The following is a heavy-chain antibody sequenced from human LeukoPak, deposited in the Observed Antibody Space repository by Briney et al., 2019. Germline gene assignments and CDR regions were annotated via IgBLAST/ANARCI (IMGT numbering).Heavy chain of an antibody. J-gene: IGHJ4*02. Sequence: PGGSLRLSCAASGFTFSDYYMGWIRQAPGKGLEWVSYISSSSSYTNYADSVKGRFTISRDNAKNSLYLQMDSLRAEDTAVYYCAREGSEYSGYGRGADYWGQGTLVTVSS. V-gene: IGHV3-11*05. CDR2: ISSSSSYT. D-gene: IGHD5-12*01. CDR1: GFTFSDYY. CDR3: AREGSEYSGYGRGADY.